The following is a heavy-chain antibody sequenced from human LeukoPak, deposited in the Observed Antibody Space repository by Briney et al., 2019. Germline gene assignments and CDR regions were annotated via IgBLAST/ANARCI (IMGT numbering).Heavy chain of an antibody. D-gene: IGHD6-13*01. Sequence: SETLSLTCTVSGGSISSHYWSWIRQPPGKGLEWIGYIYYSGSTNYNPSLKSRVTISVDTSKNQFSLKLSSVTAADTAVYYCARLRRKSSTTLGYFDYWGQGTLGAVSS. CDR2: IYYSGST. J-gene: IGHJ4*02. V-gene: IGHV4-59*11. CDR1: GGSISSHY. CDR3: ARLRRKSSTTLGYFDY.